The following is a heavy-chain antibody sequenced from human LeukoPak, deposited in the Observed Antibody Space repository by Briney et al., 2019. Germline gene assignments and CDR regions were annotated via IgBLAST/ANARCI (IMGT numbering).Heavy chain of an antibody. D-gene: IGHD5-24*01. V-gene: IGHV4-34*01. CDR1: GGSFSGYY. CDR3: ARERDDYNSRCFDP. Sequence: PSETLSLTCAVYGGSFSGYYWSWIRQPPGKGLEWIGEINHRGSTNYNPSLKSRATISVDTSKNQFSLKLSSVTAADTAVYYCARERDDYNSRCFDPWGQGTLVTVSS. J-gene: IGHJ5*02. CDR2: INHRGST.